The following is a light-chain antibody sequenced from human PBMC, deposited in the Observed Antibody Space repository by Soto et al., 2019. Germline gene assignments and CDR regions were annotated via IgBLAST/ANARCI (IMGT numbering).Light chain of an antibody. Sequence: QLVLTQSPSASASLGASVKLTCTLSSGPSSYAIAWHQQQPERGPRYLMKLNSDGSHTNGDGIPDRFSGSSSGAERYLTISSLQSEDEADYYCQTWGNGIVVFGGGTKLTVL. CDR3: QTWGNGIVV. CDR1: SGPSSYA. V-gene: IGLV4-69*01. J-gene: IGLJ3*02. CDR2: LNSDGSH.